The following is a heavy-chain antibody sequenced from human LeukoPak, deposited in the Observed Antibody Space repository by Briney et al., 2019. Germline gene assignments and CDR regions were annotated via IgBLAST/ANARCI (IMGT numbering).Heavy chain of an antibody. CDR3: SREEKQQTFYYYYYMDV. V-gene: IGHV4-4*07. Sequence: SETLSLTCTVSGGSISSYYWSWIRQPAGKGLEWIGRIYTSGGTNYNPPLKSRVTMSVDTSKNQFSLKLSSVTAADTAVYYCSREEKQQTFYYYYYMDVWGKGTTVTVSS. CDR1: GGSISSYY. J-gene: IGHJ6*03. CDR2: IYTSGGT. D-gene: IGHD6-13*01.